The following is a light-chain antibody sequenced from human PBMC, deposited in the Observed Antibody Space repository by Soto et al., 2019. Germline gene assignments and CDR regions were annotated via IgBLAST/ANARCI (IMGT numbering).Light chain of an antibody. CDR2: DAS. Sequence: PGERATLSCRASQSVNKYLAWYQQKPGQAPRLLVYDASNRATDIPARFSGSGSGTDFTLTISRLEPEDFAVFFCQQYGTSEIIFGQGTRLEIK. CDR1: QSVNKY. J-gene: IGKJ5*01. V-gene: IGKV3-20*01. CDR3: QQYGTSEII.